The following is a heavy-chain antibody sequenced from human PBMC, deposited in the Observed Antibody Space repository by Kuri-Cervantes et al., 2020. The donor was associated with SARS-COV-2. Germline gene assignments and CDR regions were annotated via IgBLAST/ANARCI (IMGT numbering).Heavy chain of an antibody. V-gene: IGHV3-21*01. CDR1: GFTFSSYT. CDR3: ARARFSGSHLAGYFQH. J-gene: IGHJ1*01. CDR2: ISSGSSYI. Sequence: GESLKISCAASGFTFSSYTMNWVRQAPGKGLEWVSSISSGSSYIYYADSVKGRFTISRDNAKNSLYLQMNSLRAEDTAVYYCARARFSGSHLAGYFQHWGQGTLVTVSS. D-gene: IGHD1-26*01.